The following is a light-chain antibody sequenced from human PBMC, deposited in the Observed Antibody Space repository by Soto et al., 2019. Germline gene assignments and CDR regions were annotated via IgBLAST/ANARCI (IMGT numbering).Light chain of an antibody. CDR1: QSVGSNY. J-gene: IGKJ4*01. Sequence: EIVLTQSPGTLSLSPGERATLSCRASQSVGSNYIAWYQQKPGQAPRLLIYGASNRATGIPDRFSGSGSGTDFTLTITSLEPEDFAVYYCQHFGGSHAPFGGGTKVEIK. V-gene: IGKV3-20*01. CDR2: GAS. CDR3: QHFGGSHAP.